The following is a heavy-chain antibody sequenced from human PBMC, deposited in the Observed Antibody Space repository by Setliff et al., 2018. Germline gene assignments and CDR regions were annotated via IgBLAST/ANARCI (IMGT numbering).Heavy chain of an antibody. D-gene: IGHD6-13*01. J-gene: IGHJ4*02. Sequence: SVKVSCKTSGGTFSDNAMSWVRQAPGQGPEWMGGIIATVGGVSYAQKFQGRVTITADESTTTVYMELSSLTSEDTAMYYCARDGVYSSSRGLFDYWGQGTLVTVSS. CDR2: IIATVGGV. CDR3: ARDGVYSSSRGLFDY. V-gene: IGHV1-69*13. CDR1: GGTFSDNA.